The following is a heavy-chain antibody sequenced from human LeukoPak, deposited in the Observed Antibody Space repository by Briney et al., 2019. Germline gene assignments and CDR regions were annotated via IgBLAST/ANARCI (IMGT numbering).Heavy chain of an antibody. Sequence: ASVKVSCKASGYTFTVYYLHWVRQAPGQGLEWMGWINPNSGGSNYAQKFQGRVSMTRDTSISTAYMELSRLRSDDTAVYYCARAGTVMLLDYWGQGTQVTVSS. D-gene: IGHD3-16*01. CDR1: GYTFTVYY. CDR2: INPNSGGS. CDR3: ARAGTVMLLDY. V-gene: IGHV1-2*02. J-gene: IGHJ4*02.